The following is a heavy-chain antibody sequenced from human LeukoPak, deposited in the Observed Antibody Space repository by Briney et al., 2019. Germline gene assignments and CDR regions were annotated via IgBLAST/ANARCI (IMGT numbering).Heavy chain of an antibody. D-gene: IGHD3-10*01. CDR3: ARDWVAGVPFDAFDI. CDR1: GFTLSSYW. CDR2: IKEDGSEK. J-gene: IGHJ3*02. Sequence: GGSLRLSCAASGFTLSSYWMSWVRQAPGKRLEWVANIKEDGSEKYYVDSVKGRFTISRDNAKNSLYLHMNSLTAEDTAMYYCARDWVAGVPFDAFDIWGQGTMVSVSS. V-gene: IGHV3-7*03.